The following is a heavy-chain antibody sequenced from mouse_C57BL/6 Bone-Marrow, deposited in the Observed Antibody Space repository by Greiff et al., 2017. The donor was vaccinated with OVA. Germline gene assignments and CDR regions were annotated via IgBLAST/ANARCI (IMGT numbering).Heavy chain of an antibody. V-gene: IGHV14-4*01. Sequence: EVQLQQSGAELVRPGASVKLSCTASGFNIKDDYMHWVKQRPEQGLEWIGWIDPENGDTEYASKFQGKATITADTSSNTAYLQLSSLTSEDTAVYYCTTSFGTTVVATPYWYFDVWGTGTTVTVSS. CDR1: GFNIKDDY. J-gene: IGHJ1*03. CDR3: TTSFGTTVVATPYWYFDV. D-gene: IGHD1-1*01. CDR2: IDPENGDT.